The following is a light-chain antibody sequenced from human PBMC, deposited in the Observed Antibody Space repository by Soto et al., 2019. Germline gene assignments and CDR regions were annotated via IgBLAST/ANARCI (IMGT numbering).Light chain of an antibody. J-gene: IGKJ1*01. CDR2: GAS. V-gene: IGKV3-20*01. CDR3: QQYGSSRCT. Sequence: EILLTQSPGTLSLSPGERATLSCGASQSVSSSYLAWYQQKPGQAPRLLIYGASSRATGIPDRFSGSGSGTDFTLTISRLEPEDFAMYYCQQYGSSRCTFAQGTKVDIK. CDR1: QSVSSSY.